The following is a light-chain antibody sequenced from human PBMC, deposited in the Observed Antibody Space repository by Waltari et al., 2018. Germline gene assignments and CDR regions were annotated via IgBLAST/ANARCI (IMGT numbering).Light chain of an antibody. J-gene: IGLJ2*01. CDR3: CSYAGQFTWV. Sequence: QSALTQPPSGSGSPGPSVTISFPGPRIDFRAGKYVPWFQPHPGKAPRVIMFAVSERPSGVPDRFSGSKSGNTASLTISGLQSEDESHYFCCSYAGQFTWVFGGGTKLTVL. CDR2: AVS. V-gene: IGLV2-11*01. CDR1: RIDFRAGKY.